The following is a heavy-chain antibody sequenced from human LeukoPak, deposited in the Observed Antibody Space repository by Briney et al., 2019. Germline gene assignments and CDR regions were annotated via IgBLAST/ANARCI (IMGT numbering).Heavy chain of an antibody. D-gene: IGHD3-22*01. CDR3: ARLNKYYYDSSGYFDY. V-gene: IGHV1-18*04. CDR1: GYTFTGYY. CDR2: ISAYNGNT. J-gene: IGHJ4*02. Sequence: ASVKVSCKASGYTFTGYYMHWVRQAPGQGLEWMGWISAYNGNTNYAQKLQGRVTMTTDTSTSTAYMELRSLRSDDTAVYYCARLNKYYYDSSGYFDYWGQGTLVTVSS.